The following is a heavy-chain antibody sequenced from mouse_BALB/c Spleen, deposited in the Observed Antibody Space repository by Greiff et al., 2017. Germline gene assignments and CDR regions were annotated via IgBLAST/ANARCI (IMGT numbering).Heavy chain of an antibody. Sequence: EVKLMESGPGLVKPSQSLSLTCSVTGYSITSGYYWNWIRQFPGNKLEWMGYISYDGSNNYNPSLKNRISITRDTSKNQFFLKLNSVTTEDTATYYCASARGDWGQGTTLTVSS. CDR3: ASARGD. J-gene: IGHJ2*01. CDR2: ISYDGSN. CDR1: GYSITSGYY. V-gene: IGHV3-6*02.